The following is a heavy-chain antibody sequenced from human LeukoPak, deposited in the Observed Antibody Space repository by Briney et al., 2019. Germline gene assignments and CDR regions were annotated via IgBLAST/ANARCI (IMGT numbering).Heavy chain of an antibody. D-gene: IGHD4-11*01. J-gene: IGHJ5*01. Sequence: GGSLRLSCAASGFTINNYAMSWVRQAPGKGLEWVSILSASGGTIYYADSVKGRFTISRDNSKNTLYLQMNSLRAEDTAVYYCAKKGVTVTGSNWFDSWGQGTLVTVSS. CDR2: LSASGGTI. V-gene: IGHV3-23*01. CDR1: GFTINNYA. CDR3: AKKGVTVTGSNWFDS.